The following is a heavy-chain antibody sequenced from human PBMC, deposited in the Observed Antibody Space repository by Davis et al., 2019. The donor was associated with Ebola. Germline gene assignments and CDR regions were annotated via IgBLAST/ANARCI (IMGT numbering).Heavy chain of an antibody. D-gene: IGHD3-10*01. J-gene: IGHJ5*02. CDR1: GFTFSNAW. V-gene: IGHV3-15*01. CDR3: TTGHYGSGTP. CDR2: IKSKTDGGAT. Sequence: GESLKISCAASGFTFSNAWMSWVRQAPGKGLEWVGRIKSKTDGGATDYAAPVKGRFTISRDDSKNTLYLQMNSLKTEDTGVYYCTTGHYGSGTPWGQGTLVTVSS.